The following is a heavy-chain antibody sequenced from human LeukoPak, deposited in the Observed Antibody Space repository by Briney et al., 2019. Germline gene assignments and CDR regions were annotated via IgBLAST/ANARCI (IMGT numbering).Heavy chain of an antibody. Sequence: SETLSLTCAVYGGSFSGYHWSWTRQPPGKGLEWIGEINHSGSTNYNPSLKSRVTISVDTSKNQFSLKLSSVTAADTAVYYCARVNTAMAFDYWGQGTLVTVSS. J-gene: IGHJ4*02. CDR3: ARVNTAMAFDY. D-gene: IGHD5-18*01. CDR1: GGSFSGYH. V-gene: IGHV4-34*01. CDR2: INHSGST.